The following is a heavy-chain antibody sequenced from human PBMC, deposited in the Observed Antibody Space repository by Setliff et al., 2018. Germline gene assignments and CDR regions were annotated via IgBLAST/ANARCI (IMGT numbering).Heavy chain of an antibody. J-gene: IGHJ5*02. V-gene: IGHV1-46*01. CDR2: INPSGGST. CDR3: ARDARDFWSGYSSHEGFDP. Sequence: ASVKVSCKASGYTFTSYYMHWVRQAPGQGLEWMGIINPSGGSTSYAQKFQGSVTMTRDTSTSTVYMELSSLRSEDTAVYYCARDARDFWSGYSSHEGFDPWGQGTQVTVSS. CDR1: GYTFTSYY. D-gene: IGHD3-3*01.